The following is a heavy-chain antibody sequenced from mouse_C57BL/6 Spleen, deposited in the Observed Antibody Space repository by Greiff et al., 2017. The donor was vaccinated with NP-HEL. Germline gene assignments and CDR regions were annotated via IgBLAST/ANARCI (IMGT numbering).Heavy chain of an antibody. Sequence: VQLQQSGPELVKPGASVKISCKASGYSFTGYYMHWVKQSPEKSLEWIGEINPSTGGTTYNQKFKAKATLTVDKSSSTAYMQLKSLTSEDSAVYYCARGGLDGPFADWGQGTLVTVSA. D-gene: IGHD2-3*01. V-gene: IGHV1-42*01. CDR3: ARGGLDGPFAD. J-gene: IGHJ3*01. CDR1: GYSFTGYY. CDR2: INPSTGGT.